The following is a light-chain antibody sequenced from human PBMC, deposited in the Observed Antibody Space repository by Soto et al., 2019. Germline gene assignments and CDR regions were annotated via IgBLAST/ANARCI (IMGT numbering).Light chain of an antibody. V-gene: IGKV1-33*01. CDR2: DSS. CDR3: QQYDNLPRT. Sequence: DIQMTQSPSSLSASVGDRVTITCQASQDISTSLSWYHQKPGKAPNLLIYDSSNLETGVPSRFSGSGSGTDFNFTISRLQTEDIATYYCQQYDNLPRTFGQGTKVDIK. CDR1: QDISTS. J-gene: IGKJ1*01.